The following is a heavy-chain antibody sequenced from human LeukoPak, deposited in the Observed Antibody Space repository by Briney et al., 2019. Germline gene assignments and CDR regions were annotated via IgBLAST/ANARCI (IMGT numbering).Heavy chain of an antibody. CDR2: INPGGGTT. D-gene: IGHD1-1*01. Sequence: ASVKVSCKASGYAFTHYYMHWVRQAPGQGLEWMGIINPGGGTTSYAQSFQGRVTMTSDTSTSTIYMELSSLRSEDTAVYYCARDGPGYTIRSTDYMDVWVKGTTVTVSS. J-gene: IGHJ6*03. V-gene: IGHV1-46*01. CDR3: ARDGPGYTIRSTDYMDV. CDR1: GYAFTHYY.